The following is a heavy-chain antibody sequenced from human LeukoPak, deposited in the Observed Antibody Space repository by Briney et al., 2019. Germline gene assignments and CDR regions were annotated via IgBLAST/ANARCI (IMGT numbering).Heavy chain of an antibody. D-gene: IGHD3-3*01. CDR2: IYYSGST. V-gene: IGHV4-59*12. J-gene: IGHJ4*02. CDR1: GDSISSYY. CDR3: ARDTIFGGYFDY. Sequence: PSETLSLTCTVSGDSISSYYWSWIRQPPGKGLEWIGYIYYSGSTNYNPSLKSRVTISVDTSKNQFSLKLSSVTAADTAVYYCARDTIFGGYFDYWGQGTLVTVSS.